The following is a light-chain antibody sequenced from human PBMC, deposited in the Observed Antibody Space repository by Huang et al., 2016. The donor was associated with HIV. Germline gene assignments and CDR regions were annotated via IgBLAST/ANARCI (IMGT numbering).Light chain of an antibody. Sequence: EIVMTQSPATLSVSPGERVTLFCRASQSVSRNLAWYQQKFGQDPRLLIYGASPRATGIPAWFSGSGSGTEFNFTITSLQSEDLALYYCQQYDGWPRTFGQGTRVEI. CDR1: QSVSRN. CDR3: QQYDGWPRT. V-gene: IGKV3-15*01. J-gene: IGKJ1*01. CDR2: GAS.